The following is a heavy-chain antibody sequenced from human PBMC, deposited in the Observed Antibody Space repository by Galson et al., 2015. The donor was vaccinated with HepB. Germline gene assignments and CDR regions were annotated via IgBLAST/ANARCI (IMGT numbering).Heavy chain of an antibody. Sequence: SLRLSCAASGFTFSRYAMSWVRQAPGKGLEWVSAISGSGGSTYYADSVKGRFTITRDNSKNTLYLQMNSLRAEDTAVYYCAKVCKSQYSSGFDYWGQGTLVTVSS. CDR2: ISGSGGST. V-gene: IGHV3-23*01. J-gene: IGHJ4*02. CDR3: AKVCKSQYSSGFDY. CDR1: GFTFSRYA. D-gene: IGHD6-19*01.